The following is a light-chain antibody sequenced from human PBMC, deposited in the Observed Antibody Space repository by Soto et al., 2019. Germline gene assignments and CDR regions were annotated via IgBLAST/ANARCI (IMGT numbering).Light chain of an antibody. CDR3: QSYDSSLSGSTV. CDR2: DNN. V-gene: IGLV1-40*01. Sequence: QSVLTQSPSVSGAPGQRVTISCTGTSSNIGAGYDVHWYQQFSGTAPKLLIYDNNNRPSGVPDRFSASKSGTSASLAITGLQAEDEADYYCQSYDSSLSGSTVFGTGTKLTVL. J-gene: IGLJ1*01. CDR1: SSNIGAGYD.